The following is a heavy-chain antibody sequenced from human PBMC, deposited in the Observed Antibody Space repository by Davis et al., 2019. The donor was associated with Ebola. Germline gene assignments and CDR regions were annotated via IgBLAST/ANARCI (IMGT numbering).Heavy chain of an antibody. CDR2: IPDDSVFT. CDR1: GFTFSDFH. J-gene: IGHJ6*02. V-gene: IGHV3-11*06. Sequence: GESLKISCAASGFTFSDFHMSWIRQAPGKGLEWVSFIPDDSVFTTYAGPGKGRLTLSRDNAKNSLYLQMNSLTAEDTGVYYCARDLAADARAMDVWGPGTTVTVSS. CDR3: ARDLAADARAMDV. D-gene: IGHD6-13*01.